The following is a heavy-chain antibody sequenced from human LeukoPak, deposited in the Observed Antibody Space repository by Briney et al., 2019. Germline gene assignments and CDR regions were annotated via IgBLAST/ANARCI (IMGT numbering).Heavy chain of an antibody. CDR3: ARDVLRYFDWLLYPTPYYFDY. D-gene: IGHD3-9*01. J-gene: IGHJ4*02. Sequence: GASVKVSCKASGYTFTSYGISWERQAPGQGLEWMGWISAYNGNTNYAQKLQGRVTMTTDTSTSTAYMELRSLRSDDTAVYYCARDVLRYFDWLLYPTPYYFDYWGQGTLVTVSS. CDR2: ISAYNGNT. V-gene: IGHV1-18*01. CDR1: GYTFTSYG.